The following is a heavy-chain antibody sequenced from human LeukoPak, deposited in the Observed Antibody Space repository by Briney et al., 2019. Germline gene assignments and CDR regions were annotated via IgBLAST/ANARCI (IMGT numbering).Heavy chain of an antibody. CDR2: ISWNSGSI. J-gene: IGHJ4*02. CDR1: GFTFDDYA. Sequence: GRSLRLSCAASGFTFDDYAMHWVRQAPGKGLEWVSGISWNSGSIGYADSVKGRFTISRDNAKNSLYLQMNSLRAEDMALYYCAKGSELNMVRGVTIDYWGQGTLVTVSS. D-gene: IGHD3-10*01. CDR3: AKGSELNMVRGVTIDY. V-gene: IGHV3-9*03.